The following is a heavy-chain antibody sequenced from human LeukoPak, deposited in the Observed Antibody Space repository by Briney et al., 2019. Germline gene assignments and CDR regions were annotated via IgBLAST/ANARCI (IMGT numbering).Heavy chain of an antibody. D-gene: IGHD5-18*01. Sequence: ETLSLTCTVSGGSISSSSYYWGWIRQPPGKGLEWIGSIYYSGSTYYNPSLKSRVTISVDTSKNQFSLKLSSVTAADTAVYYCARGKSDKAPLYFQHWGQGTLVTVSS. CDR2: IYYSGST. CDR1: GGSISSSSYY. V-gene: IGHV4-39*07. CDR3: ARGKSDKAPLYFQH. J-gene: IGHJ1*01.